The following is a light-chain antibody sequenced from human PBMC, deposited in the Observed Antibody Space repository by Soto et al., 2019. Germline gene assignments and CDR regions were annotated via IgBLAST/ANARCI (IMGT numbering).Light chain of an antibody. CDR1: QSVSSSY. CDR3: QQYGSSQT. V-gene: IGKV3-20*01. CDR2: GAS. Sequence: EIVLTQSPGTLSLSPGERATLSCRASQSVSSSYLAWYQQKPGQAPRLLIYGASSRATGIPDRFSGSGSGTDFTLTISRLEPEDFAVYYCQQYGSSQTFGXGTKV. J-gene: IGKJ1*01.